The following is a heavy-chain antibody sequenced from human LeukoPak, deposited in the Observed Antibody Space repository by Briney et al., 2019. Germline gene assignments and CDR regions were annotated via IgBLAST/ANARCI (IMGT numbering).Heavy chain of an antibody. J-gene: IGHJ4*02. V-gene: IGHV4-34*01. CDR2: INHSGST. Sequence: PGGSLRLSCAASGFTFSDYYMSWIRQPPGKGLEWIGEINHSGSTNYNPSLKSRVTISVDTSKNQFSLKLSSVTAADTAVYYCARGGAMTTLEEGIDYWGQGTLVTVSS. CDR1: GFTFSDYY. CDR3: ARGGAMTTLEEGIDY. D-gene: IGHD4-23*01.